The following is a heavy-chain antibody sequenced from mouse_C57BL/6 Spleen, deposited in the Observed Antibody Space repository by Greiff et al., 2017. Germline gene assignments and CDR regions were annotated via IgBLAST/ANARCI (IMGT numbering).Heavy chain of an antibody. J-gene: IGHJ2*01. V-gene: IGHV2-4*01. D-gene: IGHD2-4*01. CDR1: GFSLTSYG. CDR2: IWSGGST. CDR3: AKNYDYDDGYYFDY. Sequence: QVQLQQSGPGLVQPSQSLSITCTVSGFSLTSYGVHWVRQPPGKGLEWLGVIWSGGSTDYNAAFISRLSLSKDNSKSQVFFKMNSLQADDTAIYYCAKNYDYDDGYYFDYWGQGTTLTVSS.